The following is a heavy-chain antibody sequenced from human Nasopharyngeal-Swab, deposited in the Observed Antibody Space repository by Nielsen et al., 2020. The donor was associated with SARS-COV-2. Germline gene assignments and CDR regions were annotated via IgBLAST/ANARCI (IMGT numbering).Heavy chain of an antibody. CDR2: IYHSGST. V-gene: IGHV4-4*02. Sequence: SETLSLTCAVSGGSISSSNWWSWVRQPPGKGLEWIGEIYHSGSTNYNPSLKSRVTISEDKSKNQFSLKLSSVTAADTAVYYCASRYSSGWGAFDIWGQGTMVTVSS. CDR1: GGSISSSNW. J-gene: IGHJ3*02. CDR3: ASRYSSGWGAFDI. D-gene: IGHD6-19*01.